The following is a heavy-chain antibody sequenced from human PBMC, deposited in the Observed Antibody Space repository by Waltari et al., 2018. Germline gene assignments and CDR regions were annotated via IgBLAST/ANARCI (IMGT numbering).Heavy chain of an antibody. CDR1: GFTFGSYE. V-gene: IGHV3-48*03. CDR3: ARDPFRGVINYFDY. CDR2: SSSSGSTR. J-gene: IGHJ4*02. D-gene: IGHD3-10*01. Sequence: EVQLVESGGGLVQPGGSLRLSCAASGFTFGSYEMNWVRQAPGKGLEWVSYSSSSGSTRYYADSVKGRFTISRDNAKNSLYLQMNSLRAEDTAVYYCARDPFRGVINYFDYWGQGTLVTVSS.